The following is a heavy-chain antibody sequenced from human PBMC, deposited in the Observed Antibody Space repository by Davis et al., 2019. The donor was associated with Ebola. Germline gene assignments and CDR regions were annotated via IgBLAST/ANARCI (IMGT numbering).Heavy chain of an antibody. CDR3: ASVGGDSVVVPAAPYYMDV. CDR2: INHSGST. CDR1: GGSFSGYY. J-gene: IGHJ6*03. V-gene: IGHV4-34*01. Sequence: SETLSLTCAVYGGSFSGYYWTWIRQSPGKGLEWIGEINHSGSTNYNPSLKSRVTISVDTSKNQLSLKLSSVTAADTAVYYCASVGGDSVVVPAAPYYMDVWGKGTTVTVSS. D-gene: IGHD2-2*01.